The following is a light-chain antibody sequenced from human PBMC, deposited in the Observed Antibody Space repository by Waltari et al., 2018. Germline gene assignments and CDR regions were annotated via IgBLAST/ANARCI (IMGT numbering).Light chain of an antibody. CDR2: RDN. J-gene: IGLJ7*01. CDR3: QVWDSSTAV. Sequence: SYDLTQPLSVSVALGQTARITCGGNNIGGKNVHWYQQKPGQAPLLVIERDNNRPSRIPDRCSGSNSGNTAPLTISSAQAADAADYYCQVWDSSTAVFGGGTQLTVL. CDR1: NIGGKN. V-gene: IGLV3-9*01.